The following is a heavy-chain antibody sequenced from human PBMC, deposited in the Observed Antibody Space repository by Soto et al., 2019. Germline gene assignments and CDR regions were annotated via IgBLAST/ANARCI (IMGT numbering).Heavy chain of an antibody. J-gene: IGHJ4*02. V-gene: IGHV4-59*01. Sequence: PSETLSLTCTVSGGSISSFYWDWIRQTPGKGLEWIGYIVSGSTNYNPSLKGRVAISVDTSKNQVSLRLASVTAADTAVYYCARGIRATLRDYWGQGTLVTVSS. CDR2: IVSGST. CDR3: ARGIRATLRDY. D-gene: IGHD2-21*01. CDR1: GGSISSFY.